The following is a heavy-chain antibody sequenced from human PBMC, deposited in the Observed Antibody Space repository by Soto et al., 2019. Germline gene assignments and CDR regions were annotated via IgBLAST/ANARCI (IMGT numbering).Heavy chain of an antibody. CDR2: VNPILSMS. D-gene: IGHD3-22*01. J-gene: IGHJ3*02. V-gene: IGHV1-69*08. CDR1: GDTFSFYT. Sequence: QVQMVQSGAEVKKPGSSVKVSCKASGDTFSFYTINWVRQAPGLGLEWMGRVNPILSMSNYAQKFQGRVTMNTDTSTSTAYMELRSLRSDDTAVYYCARDRGYYDSSRYLGRALDIWGQGTMVTVSS. CDR3: ARDRGYYDSSRYLGRALDI.